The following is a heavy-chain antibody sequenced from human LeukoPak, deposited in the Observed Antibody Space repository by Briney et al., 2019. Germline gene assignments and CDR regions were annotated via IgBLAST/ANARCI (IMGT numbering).Heavy chain of an antibody. J-gene: IGHJ5*02. CDR2: IYYSGST. CDR3: ARSYPIVVVPAAMGECWFDP. D-gene: IGHD2-2*01. Sequence: PSETLSLTCTVSGGSISSSSYYWGWIRQPPGKGLEWIGSIYYSGSTYYNPSLKSRVTISVDASKNQFSLKLSSVTAADTAVYYCARSYPIVVVPAAMGECWFDPWGQGTLVTVSS. CDR1: GGSISSSSYY. V-gene: IGHV4-39*07.